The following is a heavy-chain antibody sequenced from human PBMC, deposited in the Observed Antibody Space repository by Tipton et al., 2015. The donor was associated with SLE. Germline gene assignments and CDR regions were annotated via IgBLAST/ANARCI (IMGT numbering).Heavy chain of an antibody. D-gene: IGHD5-12*01. J-gene: IGHJ6*02. V-gene: IGHV3-23*01. CDR1: GFTFSSYG. CDR2: ISGSGGST. CDR3: AKAFRGGYRIAYYYYYAMDV. Sequence: GSLRLSCAASGFTFSSYGMSWVRQAPGKGLEWVSTISGSGGSTYYADSVKGRFTISRDNSKNTLYLQMNSLRAEDTAVYYCAKAFRGGYRIAYYYYYAMDVWGQGTTVTVSS.